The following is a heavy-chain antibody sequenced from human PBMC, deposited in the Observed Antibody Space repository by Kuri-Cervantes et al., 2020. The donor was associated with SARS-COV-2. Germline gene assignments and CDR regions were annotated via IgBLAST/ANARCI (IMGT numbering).Heavy chain of an antibody. CDR3: ARHRKIYDYWGGRGYFYYYMDV. Sequence: GSLRLSCVVSGYSFSDGDYWGWIRQPPGKGLQWIGSIYNTGRVYYNPSLKSRVTISIDTSKNPFSLKLSSVTAADTAIYYCARHRKIYDYWGGRGYFYYYMDVCGSGTTVTVSS. J-gene: IGHJ6*03. CDR1: GYSFSDGDY. V-gene: IGHV4-38-2*01. CDR2: IYNTGRV. D-gene: IGHD3-3*01.